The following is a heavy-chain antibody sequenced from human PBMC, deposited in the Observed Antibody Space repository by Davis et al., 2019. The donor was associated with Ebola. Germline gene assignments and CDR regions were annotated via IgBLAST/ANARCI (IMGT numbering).Heavy chain of an antibody. Sequence: PGGSLRLSCVASGSTFDDYAMQWVRQAPGRGLEWVSGITWNSGTIGYADSVKGRFTISRDNAKNSLFLQMNSLRPEDTALYYCAKDISLTGHFYSGMDVWGKGTTVTVSS. J-gene: IGHJ6*04. CDR3: AKDISLTGHFYSGMDV. CDR2: ITWNSGTI. CDR1: GSTFDDYA. V-gene: IGHV3-9*01.